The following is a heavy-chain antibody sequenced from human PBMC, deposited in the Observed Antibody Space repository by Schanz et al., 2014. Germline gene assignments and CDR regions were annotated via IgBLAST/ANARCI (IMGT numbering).Heavy chain of an antibody. CDR3: ARGTMPGTFDI. CDR1: GYTFTSYG. Sequence: QVQLVQSGAEVKKPGASVKVSCKASGYTFTSYGISWVRQAPGQGLEWMGWISPILGIATYAQQFQGRVTFTADKSTSTAYMELSSLRYEDTALYYCARGTMPGTFDIWGQGTMVTVSA. V-gene: IGHV1-69*10. J-gene: IGHJ3*02. D-gene: IGHD2-2*01. CDR2: ISPILGIA.